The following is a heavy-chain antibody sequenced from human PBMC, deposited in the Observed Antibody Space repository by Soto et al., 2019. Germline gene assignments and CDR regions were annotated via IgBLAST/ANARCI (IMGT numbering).Heavy chain of an antibody. CDR3: TAWELQGFDY. V-gene: IGHV3-15*01. CDR1: GFTFSNAW. D-gene: IGHD1-26*01. CDR2: IKSKTDGGTT. J-gene: IGHJ4*02. Sequence: VGSLRLSCAASGFTFSNAWMSLGVQAAWKGLEWVGLIKSKTDGGTTDYAAPVKGRFTISRDDSKNTLYLQMNSLKTEDTAVYYCTAWELQGFDYWGQGTLVTVSS.